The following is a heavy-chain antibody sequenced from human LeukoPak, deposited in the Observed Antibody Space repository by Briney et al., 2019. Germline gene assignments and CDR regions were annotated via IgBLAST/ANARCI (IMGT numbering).Heavy chain of an antibody. CDR3: ARRGLVAGIYDLVYGFDI. D-gene: IGHD3/OR15-3a*01. V-gene: IGHV1-8*03. CDR1: GYSFTTFH. CDR2: VNPDTGNT. Sequence: ASVKVSCKAAGYSFTTFHINWVRQAPGQGPEWMGWVNPDTGNTGFAQKFQGRVTISHNNSVTTVYMELSSLTPEDTAVYYCARRGLVAGIYDLVYGFDIWGQGTMVTVSS. J-gene: IGHJ3*02.